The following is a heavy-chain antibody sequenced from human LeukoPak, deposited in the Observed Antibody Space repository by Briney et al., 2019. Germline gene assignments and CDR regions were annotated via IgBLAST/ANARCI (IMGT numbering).Heavy chain of an antibody. J-gene: IGHJ5*02. CDR2: IIPIFGTA. V-gene: IGHV1-69*01. D-gene: IGHD7-27*01. CDR3: AREGRPATGAKFDP. CDR1: GGTFSSYA. Sequence: SVKVSCKASGGTFSSYAISWVRQAPGQGLEWMGGIIPIFGTANYAQKFQGRVTITADESTSTAYMELSSLRSEDTAVYYCAREGRPATGAKFDPWGQGTLVTVSS.